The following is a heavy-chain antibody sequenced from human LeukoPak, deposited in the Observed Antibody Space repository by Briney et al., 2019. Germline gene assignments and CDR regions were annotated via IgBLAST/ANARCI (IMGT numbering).Heavy chain of an antibody. D-gene: IGHD6-13*01. CDR1: GGTFSSYA. Sequence: SVQVSCKASGGTFSSYAISWVRQAPGQGLEWMGGIIPIFGTANYAQKFQGRVTITTDESTSTAYMELSSLRSEDTAVYYCARGVAAAGFYYMDVWGKGTTVTVSS. V-gene: IGHV1-69*05. J-gene: IGHJ6*03. CDR3: ARGVAAAGFYYMDV. CDR2: IIPIFGTA.